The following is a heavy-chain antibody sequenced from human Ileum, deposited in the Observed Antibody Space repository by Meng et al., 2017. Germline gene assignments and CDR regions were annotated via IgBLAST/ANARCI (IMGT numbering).Heavy chain of an antibody. D-gene: IGHD4-23*01. CDR3: ARHGGYYQDF. CDR1: GASMSVVSY. J-gene: IGHJ4*02. V-gene: IGHV4-4*02. Sequence: QVPLRESGPGLVKVSETLSLTCSVSGASMSVVSYWSWVRQSPGKGLEWIGQIDHLGIAYYKPSLKSRVTMSIDQSKSQFSLRLTSVSAADTAVYYCARHGGYYQDFWGQGTLVTVSS. CDR2: IDHLGIA.